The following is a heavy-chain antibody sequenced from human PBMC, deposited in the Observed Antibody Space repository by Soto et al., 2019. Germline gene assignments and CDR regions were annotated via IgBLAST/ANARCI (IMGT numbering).Heavy chain of an antibody. D-gene: IGHD6-25*01. J-gene: IGHJ4*02. CDR2: ITSTGTT. V-gene: IGHV3-23*01. CDR1: GFTFSSYA. CDR3: AKALHGSAYDY. Sequence: EVQLLESGGGLVQPGGSLRLSCAASGFTFSSYAMSWVRQAPGKGLEWVSDITSTGTTSYADSVKGRFTISRDNSESTLFLQMNSLRAEDTAFYYCAKALHGSAYDYWGQGTLVTVSS.